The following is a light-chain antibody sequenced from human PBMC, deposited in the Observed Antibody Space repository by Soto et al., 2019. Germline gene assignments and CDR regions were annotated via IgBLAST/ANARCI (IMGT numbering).Light chain of an antibody. J-gene: IGKJ4*01. CDR1: QSITSH. Sequence: DIQMTQSPSSLSASVGDRVTITCRASQSITSHLNWYQQKPGKAPKLLIYAASSLQSGVPSRFSGSGSGTEFTLTISSLQPEEFATYYCQQSYRTPLTFGGGTKVEIK. V-gene: IGKV1-39*01. CDR3: QQSYRTPLT. CDR2: AAS.